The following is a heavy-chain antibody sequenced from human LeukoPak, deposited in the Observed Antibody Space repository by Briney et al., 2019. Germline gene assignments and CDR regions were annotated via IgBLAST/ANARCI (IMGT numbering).Heavy chain of an antibody. CDR1: GFTFDDYG. V-gene: IGHV3-20*04. Sequence: GGSLRLSCAASGFTFDDYGMSWVRQAPGKGLEWVSGINWNGGSTGYADSVKGRFTISTDNAKNSLYLQMHSLRAEDTALYYCAKGSGIAVAGTLSFDYWGQGTLVTVSS. CDR2: INWNGGST. CDR3: AKGSGIAVAGTLSFDY. D-gene: IGHD6-19*01. J-gene: IGHJ4*02.